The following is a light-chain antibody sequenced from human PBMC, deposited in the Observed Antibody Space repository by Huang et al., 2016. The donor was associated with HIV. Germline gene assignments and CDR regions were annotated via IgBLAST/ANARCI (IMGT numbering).Light chain of an antibody. V-gene: IGKV3-15*01. J-gene: IGKJ1*01. CDR1: QSVSSN. Sequence: DTVMTQSPATLSVSPGERATLSCRASQSVSSNLAWYQHKLGQEPRLLSYGASTRATGIPARFSGRGSGTEFILTISSLQSEDFALYYCQQYNNWPPGRTFGQGTKVEVK. CDR3: QQYNNWPPGRT. CDR2: GAS.